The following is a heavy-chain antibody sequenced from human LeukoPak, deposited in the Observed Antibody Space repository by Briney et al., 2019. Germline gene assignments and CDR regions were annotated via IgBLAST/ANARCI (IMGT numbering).Heavy chain of an antibody. Sequence: GGSLRLSCAASGFTFSSYGMHWVRQAPGKGLEWVAVIWYDGSNKYYADSVKGRFTISRDNSKNTLYLQTNSLRAEDTAVYYCARDPGYYSSSWYGDYWGQGTLVTVSS. CDR3: ARDPGYYSSSWYGDY. CDR2: IWYDGSNK. J-gene: IGHJ4*02. CDR1: GFTFSSYG. D-gene: IGHD6-13*01. V-gene: IGHV3-33*01.